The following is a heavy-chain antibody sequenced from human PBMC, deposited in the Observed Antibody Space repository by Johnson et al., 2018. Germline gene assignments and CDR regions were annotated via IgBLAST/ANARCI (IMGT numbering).Heavy chain of an antibody. D-gene: IGHD4-17*01. CDR2: ISWNSGSI. Sequence: VQLVQSGGGLVQPGRSLRLSCAASGFTFDDYAMHWVRQAPGKGLEWGSGISWNSGSIGYADSVKGRFTISRDNAKHSRDLQMNSLRAEDTALFYCEKDMTVTTSYYGMDVWGQGTTVTVSS. V-gene: IGHV3-9*01. CDR3: EKDMTVTTSYYGMDV. CDR1: GFTFDDYA. J-gene: IGHJ6*02.